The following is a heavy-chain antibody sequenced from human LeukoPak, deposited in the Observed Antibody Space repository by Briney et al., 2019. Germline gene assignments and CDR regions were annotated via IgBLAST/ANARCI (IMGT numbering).Heavy chain of an antibody. CDR2: INPSGGST. Sequence: ASVKVSCKASGYTFTSYYMHWVRQAPGQGLEWMGIINPSGGSTSYAQKFQGRVTMTRDTSTSTVYMELSRLRSDDTAVYYCARDLRGIAAHDAFDIWGQGTMVAVSS. CDR1: GYTFTSYY. V-gene: IGHV1-46*01. D-gene: IGHD6-13*01. CDR3: ARDLRGIAAHDAFDI. J-gene: IGHJ3*02.